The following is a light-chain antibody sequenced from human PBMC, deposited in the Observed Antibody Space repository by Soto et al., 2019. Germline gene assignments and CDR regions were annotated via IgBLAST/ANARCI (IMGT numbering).Light chain of an antibody. Sequence: EIVLTQSPGTLSLSPGERATLSCRASQSVSSNYLAWYQQKPGQAPRPLIYGASSRATGIPDRFSGSGAGTDFTLTISRLKSEDLAVYYCQQYGSSPLTFGQGTKVDIK. CDR2: GAS. V-gene: IGKV3-20*01. CDR1: QSVSSNY. CDR3: QQYGSSPLT. J-gene: IGKJ1*01.